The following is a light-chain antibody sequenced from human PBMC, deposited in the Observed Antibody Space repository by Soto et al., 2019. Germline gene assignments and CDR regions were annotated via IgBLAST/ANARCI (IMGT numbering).Light chain of an antibody. CDR2: SNN. J-gene: IGLJ1*01. CDR1: SSNSGSNT. V-gene: IGLV1-44*01. Sequence: QAVLTQPPSASGTPGQRGTSSCSGSSSNSGSNTVNWYQQLPGTAPKLLIYSNNQRPSGVPDRFSGSKSGTSASLAISGLQSEDEADYYCAAWDDSLNGFYVFGTGTKVTVL. CDR3: AAWDDSLNGFYV.